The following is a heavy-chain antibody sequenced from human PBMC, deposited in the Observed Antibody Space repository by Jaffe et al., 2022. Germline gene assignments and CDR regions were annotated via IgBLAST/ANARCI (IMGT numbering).Heavy chain of an antibody. J-gene: IGHJ6*03. Sequence: QLQLQESGPGLVKPSETLSLTCTVSGGSISSSSYYWGWIRQPPGKGLEWIGSIYYSGSTYYNPSLKSRVTISVDTSKNQFSLKLSSVTAADTAVYYCASVTTPYYYYYYMDVWGKGTTVTVSS. D-gene: IGHD1-26*01. V-gene: IGHV4-39*01. CDR3: ASVTTPYYYYYYMDV. CDR1: GGSISSSSYY. CDR2: IYYSGST.